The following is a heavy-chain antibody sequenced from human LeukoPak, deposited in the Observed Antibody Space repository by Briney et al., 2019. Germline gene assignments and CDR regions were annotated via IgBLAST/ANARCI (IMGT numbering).Heavy chain of an antibody. V-gene: IGHV3-23*01. CDR2: ISGSGGST. Sequence: PGGSLRLSFAASGXTFSSYAMSWVRQAPGKGLEWVSAISGSGGSTYYADSVKGRFTISRDNSKNTLYLQMNSLRAEDTAVYYCAKAPKFYYDIQDYWGQGTLVTVSS. CDR3: AKAPKFYYDIQDY. J-gene: IGHJ4*02. CDR1: GXTFSSYA. D-gene: IGHD3-22*01.